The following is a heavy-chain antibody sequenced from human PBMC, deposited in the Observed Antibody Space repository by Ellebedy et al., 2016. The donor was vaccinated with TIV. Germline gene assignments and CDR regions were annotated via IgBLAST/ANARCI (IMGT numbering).Heavy chain of an antibody. CDR1: GFTVSSYD. V-gene: IGHV3-13*01. Sequence: GESLKISCAASGFTVSSYDMHWVRQPTGKGQEWVSAIGTAGDTYYPGSVKGRFTISRDNAKNSLYLQMNSLRAGDTAVYYCARGEQQLVSGYYYYCGMDVWGQGTTVTVSS. D-gene: IGHD6-13*01. CDR3: ARGEQQLVSGYYYYCGMDV. CDR2: IGTAGDT. J-gene: IGHJ6*02.